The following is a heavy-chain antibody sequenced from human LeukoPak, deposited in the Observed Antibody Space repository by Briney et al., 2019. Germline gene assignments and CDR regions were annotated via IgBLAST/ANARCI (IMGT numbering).Heavy chain of an antibody. J-gene: IGHJ4*02. CDR1: GFIFTDYD. CDR2: FGIAGDT. Sequence: PGGSLRLSCAASGFIFTDYDLHWVRQPPGKGLEWVSVFGIAGDTYYADSVKGRFTISRDVAKNSLYLQMNNLRAGDTAVYYCVRTNGGTYYDYRGQGTLVTVSS. CDR3: VRTNGGTYYDY. V-gene: IGHV3-13*01. D-gene: IGHD1-26*01.